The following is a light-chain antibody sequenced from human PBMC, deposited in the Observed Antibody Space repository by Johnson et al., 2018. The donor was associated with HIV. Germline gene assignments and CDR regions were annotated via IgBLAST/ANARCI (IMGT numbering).Light chain of an antibody. CDR3: GIWDASLSPLYV. CDR1: ISNIESYF. Sequence: QPVLTQPPSVSAAPGQRVNISCSGNISNIESYFVSWYQQLPGAAPTLLIYEDNKRPSGITDRFSGSKSGATATLGITGLQPGDAADYHCGIWDASLSPLYVVGSGTTITVL. V-gene: IGLV1-51*02. CDR2: EDN. J-gene: IGLJ1*01.